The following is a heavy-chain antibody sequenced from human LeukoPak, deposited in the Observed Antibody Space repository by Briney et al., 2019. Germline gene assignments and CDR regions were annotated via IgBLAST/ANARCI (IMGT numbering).Heavy chain of an antibody. V-gene: IGHV4-59*01. D-gene: IGHD4-17*01. CDR3: ARRRSTVTPLDY. CDR2: IFYSGTT. CDR1: GGSISTYY. J-gene: IGHJ4*02. Sequence: SETLSLICTVSGGSISTYYWGWIRQPPGKGLEWIGYIFYSGTTNYNPSLKSRVTISVDTSKNQFSLKLSSVTAADTAVYYCARRRSTVTPLDYWGQGTLVTVSS.